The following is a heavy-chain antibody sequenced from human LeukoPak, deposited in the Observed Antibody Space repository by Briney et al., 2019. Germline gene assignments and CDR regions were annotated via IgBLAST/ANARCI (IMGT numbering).Heavy chain of an antibody. CDR1: GFSFNEYA. D-gene: IGHD1-26*01. CDR2: IWRDGSNK. V-gene: IGHV3-33*08. CDR3: GRHGSGRKYFDPPDY. J-gene: IGHJ4*02. Sequence: GGSLRLSCAAAGFSFNEYAMHWVRQAPGKGLEWVAVIWRDGSNKYYADSVKGRFTVSRDNPKNTLNLQMDSLRVEDTAVYYCGRHGSGRKYFDPPDYWGRGTLVTVSS.